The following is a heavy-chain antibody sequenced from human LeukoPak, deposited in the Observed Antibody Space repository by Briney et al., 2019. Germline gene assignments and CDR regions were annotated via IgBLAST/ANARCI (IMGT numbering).Heavy chain of an antibody. Sequence: GGSLRLSCAASGFTFSNYVMHWVRQAPGKGLEWISCISSGSGSIYYPDSVEGRFTISRDNAKNTLYLQMNSLRAEDTAVYYCAREGGAGGTIDYWGQGTLVTVSS. D-gene: IGHD2-8*01. CDR1: GFTFSNYV. CDR3: AREGGAGGTIDY. V-gene: IGHV3-48*01. CDR2: ISSGSGSI. J-gene: IGHJ4*02.